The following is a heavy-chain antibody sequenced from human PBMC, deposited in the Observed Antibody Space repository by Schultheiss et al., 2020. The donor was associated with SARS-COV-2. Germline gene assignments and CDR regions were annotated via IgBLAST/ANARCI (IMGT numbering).Heavy chain of an antibody. V-gene: IGHV4-39*01. Sequence: SETLSLTCTVSGGSISSSSYYWGWIRQPPGKGLEWIGSIYYSGSTYYNPSLKSRVTISVDTSKNQFSLKLSSVTAADTAVYYCARGRTIFGVVNRYYFDYWGQGTLVTVSS. CDR3: ARGRTIFGVVNRYYFDY. CDR1: GGSISSSSYY. J-gene: IGHJ4*02. D-gene: IGHD3-3*01. CDR2: IYYSGST.